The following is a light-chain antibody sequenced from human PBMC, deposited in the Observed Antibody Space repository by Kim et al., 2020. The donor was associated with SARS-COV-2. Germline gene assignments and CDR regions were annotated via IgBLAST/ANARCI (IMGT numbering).Light chain of an antibody. V-gene: IGLV3-1*01. CDR1: KLGNRF. J-gene: IGLJ1*01. Sequence: SYELTQPPSVSVSPGQTARIPCSGDKLGNRFACWYQQRPGQSPVLVIYQDTKRPSGIPERFSGSTSGNTATLTISGTQAIDEADYYCQVWDSTTASFVFGTGTKVTVL. CDR2: QDT. CDR3: QVWDSTTASFV.